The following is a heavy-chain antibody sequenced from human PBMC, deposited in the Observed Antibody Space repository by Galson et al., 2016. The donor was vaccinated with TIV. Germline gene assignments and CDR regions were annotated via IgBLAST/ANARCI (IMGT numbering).Heavy chain of an antibody. D-gene: IGHD5-12*01. CDR1: GYSFTSNW. J-gene: IGHJ4*02. CDR2: MYPADSDT. V-gene: IGHV5-51*03. Sequence: QSGAEVKKPGQSLKISCKVSGYSFTSNWISWVRQTPGKGLEWMGIMYPADSDTRYSPSFQGQVTISADESISTAYLQWSSLRASDSAMYYCVRAPGYSGYSYGYFDSWGQGTLVTVSS. CDR3: VRAPGYSGYSYGYFDS.